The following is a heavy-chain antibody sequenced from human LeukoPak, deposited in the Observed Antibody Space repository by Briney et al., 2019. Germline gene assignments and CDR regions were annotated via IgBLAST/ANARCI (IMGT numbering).Heavy chain of an antibody. CDR2: SRNKGNSYTT. D-gene: IGHD3-10*01. CDR3: AKDSGH. CDR1: GFTFSDHY. V-gene: IGHV3-72*01. Sequence: GGSLRLSCAASGFTFSDHYMDWVRQAPGKGLQWVGRSRNKGNSYTTEYAASVKGRFTLSRDDSNKSMYLQMNSLKTEDTAVYYCAKDSGHWGQGTLVTVSS. J-gene: IGHJ1*01.